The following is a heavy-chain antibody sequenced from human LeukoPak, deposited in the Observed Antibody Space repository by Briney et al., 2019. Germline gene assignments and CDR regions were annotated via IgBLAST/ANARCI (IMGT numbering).Heavy chain of an antibody. J-gene: IGHJ4*02. CDR1: GYSFASYW. Sequence: GESLKISCKVSGYSFASYWIGWVRQMPGKGLEWMGIIYPGDSDIRYSPSFQGQVTISADKSLSTAYLQWSSLKASDTAMYYCARYDGNSAAPPPDWGQGTLVTVSS. V-gene: IGHV5-51*01. D-gene: IGHD4-23*01. CDR3: ARYDGNSAAPPPD. CDR2: IYPGDSDI.